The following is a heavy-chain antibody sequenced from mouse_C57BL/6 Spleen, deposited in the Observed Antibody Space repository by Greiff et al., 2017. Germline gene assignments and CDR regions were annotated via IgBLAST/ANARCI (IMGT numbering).Heavy chain of an antibody. CDR2: INYDGSST. V-gene: IGHV5-16*01. CDR1: GFTFSDYY. CDR3: ARDLRDYAMDY. Sequence: EVNLVESEGGLVQPGSSMKLSCTASGFTFSDYYMAWVRQVPEKGLEWVANINYDGSSTYYLDSLKSRFILSRDNAKNILYLQMSSLKSEDTATYYCARDLRDYAMDYWGQGTSVTVAS. D-gene: IGHD1-1*01. J-gene: IGHJ4*01.